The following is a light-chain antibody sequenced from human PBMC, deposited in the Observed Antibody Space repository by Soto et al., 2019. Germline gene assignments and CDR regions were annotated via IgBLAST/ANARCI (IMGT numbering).Light chain of an antibody. CDR3: SSYVGGNSVA. CDR1: DNDVGRYDY. V-gene: IGLV2-8*01. Sequence: QSLLTQPPSASGSPGKSVTISCSGTDNDVGRYDYVSWYQQHPGKAPKLIIYEVTKRPSGVPDRFSASKSGNTASLTVSGLQNEDEADYYCSSYVGGNSVAFGGGTKLTVL. J-gene: IGLJ2*01. CDR2: EVT.